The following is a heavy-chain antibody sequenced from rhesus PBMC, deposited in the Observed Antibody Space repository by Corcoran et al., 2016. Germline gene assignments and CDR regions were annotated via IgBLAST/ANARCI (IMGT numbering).Heavy chain of an antibody. J-gene: IGHJ4*01. CDR3: ARTLSLDY. CDR1: GYSISSGYG. Sequence: QVQLQESGPGLVKPSETLSLTCAVSGYSISSGYGWSWIRQPPGKGLEWIGYIGGTSGITNYNPSLKSRVNISKDTSKNQFSLKLSSVTAADTAVYYCARTLSLDYWGQGVLVTVSS. V-gene: IGHV4-127*01. CDR2: IGGTSGIT.